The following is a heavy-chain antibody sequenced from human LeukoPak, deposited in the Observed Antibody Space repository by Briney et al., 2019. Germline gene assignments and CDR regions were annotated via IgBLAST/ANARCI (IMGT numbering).Heavy chain of an antibody. Sequence: SETLSLTCTVSGGSLSNYYWSWIRQPPGKALEWIGYMYYTGDTNYNPSLKSRVSMSVDTSKNQFSLKLSSVTAADTAVYYCARDPEGHGYYFDYWGQGALVTVSS. J-gene: IGHJ4*02. CDR1: GGSLSNYY. CDR3: ARDPEGHGYYFDY. V-gene: IGHV4-59*12. D-gene: IGHD3-3*01. CDR2: MYYTGDT.